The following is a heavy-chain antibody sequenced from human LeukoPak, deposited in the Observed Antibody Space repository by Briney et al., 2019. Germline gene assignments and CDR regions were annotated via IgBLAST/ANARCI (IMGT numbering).Heavy chain of an antibody. Sequence: GASVKVSCKPSGYTFTSYYMHWVRQAPGQGLEWMEMINPSGGSTSDAQKFQGRVTMTRDTSTRTVYMELISLRSEDTAVYYCARDWRGITMIVVDNDAFDIWGQGTMVTVSS. CDR1: GYTFTSYY. CDR3: ARDWRGITMIVVDNDAFDI. CDR2: INPSGGST. J-gene: IGHJ3*02. D-gene: IGHD3-22*01. V-gene: IGHV1-46*01.